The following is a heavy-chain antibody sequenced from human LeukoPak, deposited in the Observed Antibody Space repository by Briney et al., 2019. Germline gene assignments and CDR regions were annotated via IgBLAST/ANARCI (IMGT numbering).Heavy chain of an antibody. CDR1: GYTFTSYG. V-gene: IGHV1-18*01. CDR3: ARVISHGTTVTDFDC. Sequence: ASVKVSCKASGYTFTSYGISWVRQAPGQGLEWMGWISAYNGNTNYAQKLQGRVTMTTDTSTSTAYMELRSLRSDDTAVYYCARVISHGTTVTDFDCWGQGTLVTVSS. J-gene: IGHJ4*02. D-gene: IGHD4-17*01. CDR2: ISAYNGNT.